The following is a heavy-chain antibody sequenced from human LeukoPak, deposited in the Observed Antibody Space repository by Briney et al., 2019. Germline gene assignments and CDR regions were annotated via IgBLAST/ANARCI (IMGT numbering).Heavy chain of an antibody. V-gene: IGHV1-3*01. J-gene: IGHJ4*02. D-gene: IGHD3-9*01. Sequence: ASVKVSRKTSGQSFTIYTLHWVRQAPGQRLEWMGWINAGNGNTKYSQKFQGRVTITRDTSASTAYMELSSLRSEDTAVYYCARSDILTGSPFDYWGQGTLVTVSS. CDR1: GQSFTIYT. CDR2: INAGNGNT. CDR3: ARSDILTGSPFDY.